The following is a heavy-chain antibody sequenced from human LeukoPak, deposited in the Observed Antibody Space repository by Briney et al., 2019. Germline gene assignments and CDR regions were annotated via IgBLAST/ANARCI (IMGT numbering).Heavy chain of an antibody. CDR1: GFTFSDYS. J-gene: IGHJ6*02. V-gene: IGHV3-74*03. CDR3: ARDLGSSHYGMDV. CDR2: IKTDGTTT. D-gene: IGHD6-13*01. Sequence: GGSLRLPCAASGFTFSDYSMHWVRQPPGKGLVWVSRIKTDGTTTTYADSVKGRFTISRDNSKNTLYLQMNSLRAEDTAVYYCARDLGSSHYGMDVWGQGTTVTVSS.